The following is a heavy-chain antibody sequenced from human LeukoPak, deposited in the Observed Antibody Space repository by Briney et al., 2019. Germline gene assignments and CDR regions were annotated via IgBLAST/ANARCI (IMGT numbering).Heavy chain of an antibody. J-gene: IGHJ4*02. CDR3: AHLADFWSGYFYFDY. V-gene: IGHV2-5*01. D-gene: IGHD3-3*01. CDR1: GFSLSTSGVG. CDR2: IYWNDDK. Sequence: SGPTLVKPTQTLTLTCTFSGFSLSTSGVGVGWIRQPPGKALEWLAIIYWNDDKRYSPSLKSRLTITKDTSKNQVVLTMTNMDPVDTATYYCAHLADFWSGYFYFDYWGQGTLVTVSS.